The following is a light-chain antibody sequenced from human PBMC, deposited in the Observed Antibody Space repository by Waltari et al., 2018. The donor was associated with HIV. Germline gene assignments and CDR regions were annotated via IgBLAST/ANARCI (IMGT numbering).Light chain of an antibody. V-gene: IGLV6-57*01. CDR3: QSYDRNSQV. Sequence: NFMLDQPHSVSESPGKTITISCTRTSGSIASNYVQWYQRRPGSPPATVIYEDNRRPSGVPDRFSGSIDSSSNSASLTISGLKTEDEADYYCQSYDRNSQVFGGGTKLTVL. CDR2: EDN. CDR1: SGSIASNY. J-gene: IGLJ3*02.